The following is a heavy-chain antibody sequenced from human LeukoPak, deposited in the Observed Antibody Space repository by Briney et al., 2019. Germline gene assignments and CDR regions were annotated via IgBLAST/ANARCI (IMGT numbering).Heavy chain of an antibody. CDR1: GGSISSYY. D-gene: IGHD4-17*01. Sequence: SETLSLTCTVSGGSISSYYWSWIRQPPGKGLEWIGYIYYSGSTNYNPSLKSRVTISVDTSKNQFSLKLSSVTAADTAVYYCARRFYGDLYLDYWGQGTLVTVSS. CDR2: IYYSGST. CDR3: ARRFYGDLYLDY. J-gene: IGHJ4*02. V-gene: IGHV4-59*08.